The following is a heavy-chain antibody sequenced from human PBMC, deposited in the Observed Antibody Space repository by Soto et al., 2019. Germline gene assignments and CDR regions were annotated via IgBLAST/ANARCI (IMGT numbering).Heavy chain of an antibody. CDR3: ATGWRDITVTTSLDY. Sequence: ASVKVSCKVSGYTLTELSMHWVRQAPGKGLEWMGGFDPEDGGTIYAQKFQGRVTMTEDTSTDTAYMELSSLRSEDTAVYYCATGWRDITVTTSLDYWGQGTLVTVSS. CDR2: FDPEDGGT. CDR1: GYTLTELS. J-gene: IGHJ4*02. D-gene: IGHD4-4*01. V-gene: IGHV1-24*01.